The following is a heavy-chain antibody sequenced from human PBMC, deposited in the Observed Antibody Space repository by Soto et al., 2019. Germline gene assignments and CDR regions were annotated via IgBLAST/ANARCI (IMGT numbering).Heavy chain of an antibody. CDR1: GGSISSGDYY. D-gene: IGHD3-9*01. V-gene: IGHV4-30-4*01. J-gene: IGHJ4*02. Sequence: SETLSLTCTVSGGSISSGDYYWSWIRQPPGKGLEWIGYIYYSGSTYYNPSLKSRVTISVDTSKNQFSLKLSSVTAADTAVYYCARVAPEYDILTGYDYWGQGTLVTVSS. CDR3: ARVAPEYDILTGYDY. CDR2: IYYSGST.